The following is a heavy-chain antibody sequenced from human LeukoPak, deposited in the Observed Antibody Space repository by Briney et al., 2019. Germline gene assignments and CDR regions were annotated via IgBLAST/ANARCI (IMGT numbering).Heavy chain of an antibody. CDR3: ARAGSSWYPFRWFDP. Sequence: SETLSLTCAVYGGSFSGYYWSWIRQPPGKGLEWIGEINHSGSTNYNASLKSRVTISVDTSKIQFSLKLSSVTAADTAVYYCARAGSSWYPFRWFDPWGQGTLVTASA. J-gene: IGHJ5*02. V-gene: IGHV4-34*01. CDR1: GGSFSGYY. D-gene: IGHD6-13*01. CDR2: INHSGST.